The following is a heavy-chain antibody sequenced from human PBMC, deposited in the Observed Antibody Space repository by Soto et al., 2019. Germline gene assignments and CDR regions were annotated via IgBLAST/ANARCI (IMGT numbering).Heavy chain of an antibody. V-gene: IGHV3-48*02. D-gene: IGHD4-17*01. CDR2: ISSSSSTI. J-gene: IGHJ4*02. CDR1: GFTFSSYS. CDR3: ARGKDYAAGGY. Sequence: EVQLVESGGGLVQPGGSLRLSCAASGFTFSSYSMNWVRQAPGKGLEWVSYISSSSSTIYYADSVKGRFTISRDNAKNYLYLQRRSRRDGDAAVYYCARGKDYAAGGYWGQGTLVTVSS.